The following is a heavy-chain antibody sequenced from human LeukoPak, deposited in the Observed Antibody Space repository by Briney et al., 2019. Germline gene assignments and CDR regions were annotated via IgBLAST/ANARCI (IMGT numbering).Heavy chain of an antibody. J-gene: IGHJ4*02. CDR1: GFSFSIYG. D-gene: IGHD4-11*01. Sequence: GGTLRLSCAASGFSFSIYGMHWVRQAPGKGLEWVAFIQYDENNKYHADSVKGRFTISRDNSKNMLYLQMNSLRSEDTAVYYCAKGVATTSYFDYWGQGTLVTVSS. CDR2: IQYDENNK. CDR3: AKGVATTSYFDY. V-gene: IGHV3-30*02.